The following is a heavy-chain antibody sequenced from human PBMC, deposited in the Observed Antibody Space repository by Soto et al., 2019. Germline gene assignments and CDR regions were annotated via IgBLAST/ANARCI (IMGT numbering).Heavy chain of an antibody. CDR2: IQGGGTT. V-gene: IGHV3-66*01. D-gene: IGHD2-15*01. J-gene: IGHJ6*03. CDR3: ARDDVLCDGGRCFGGTLDL. Sequence: PGGSLRLSCAASGFAVSSKYMTWVRQAPGKGLEWVSLIQGGGTTYYAASVKARFTISRVTSEHTLHRQMDRLRVEDTAVYYCARDDVLCDGGRCFGGTLDLWGKGNTGTRS. CDR1: GFAVSSKY.